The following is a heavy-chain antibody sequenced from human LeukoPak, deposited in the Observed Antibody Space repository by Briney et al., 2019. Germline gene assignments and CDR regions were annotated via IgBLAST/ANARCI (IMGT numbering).Heavy chain of an antibody. CDR3: TRDGGYYDSSGYYGY. V-gene: IGHV3-33*01. D-gene: IGHD3-22*01. Sequence: PGGSLRLSCAASGFTFSSYGMHWVRQAPGKGLEWVAVIWYDGSNKYYADSVKGRFTISRDNSKNSLYLQMNSLRAEDTAVYYCTRDGGYYDSSGYYGYWGQGTLVTVSS. J-gene: IGHJ4*02. CDR1: GFTFSSYG. CDR2: IWYDGSNK.